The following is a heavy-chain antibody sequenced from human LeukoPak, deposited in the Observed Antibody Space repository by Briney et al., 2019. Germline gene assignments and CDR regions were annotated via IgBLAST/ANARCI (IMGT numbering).Heavy chain of an antibody. CDR2: IYTSGST. V-gene: IGHV4-61*02. Sequence: PSQTLSLTCTVSGGSISSGSYYWSCIRQPAGKGLECIGRIYTSGSTNYNPSLKSRVTISVDTSKNQFSLKLSSVTAADTAVYYCARTSSGYYRFDYWGQGTLVTVSS. CDR1: GGSISSGSYY. J-gene: IGHJ4*02. D-gene: IGHD3-22*01. CDR3: ARTSSGYYRFDY.